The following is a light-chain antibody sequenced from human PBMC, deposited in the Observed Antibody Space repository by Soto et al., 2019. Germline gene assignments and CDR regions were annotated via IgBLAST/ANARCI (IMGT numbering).Light chain of an antibody. J-gene: IGLJ1*01. CDR2: EVT. Sequence: QSVLTQTASVSGSPGQSITISCTGTSSDVGSYNLVSWYQHHPGKAPKLIIYEVTRRPSGISNRFSGSKSGNTASLTISGLQAEDEADYYCCSYAGSNTYVFGTGTKVTVL. V-gene: IGLV2-23*02. CDR3: CSYAGSNTYV. CDR1: SSDVGSYNL.